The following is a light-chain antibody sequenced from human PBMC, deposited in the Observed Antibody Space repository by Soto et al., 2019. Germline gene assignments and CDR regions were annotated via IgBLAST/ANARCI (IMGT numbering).Light chain of an antibody. CDR3: SSYTSSSPYV. Sequence: SALTQPASVSGSPGQSITISCTGTSSDGGGYNYVSWYQQHPGKAPKLMIYEVSNRPSGVSNRFSGSKSGNTASLTISGLQAEDEADYYCSSYTSSSPYVFGTGTKLTVL. V-gene: IGLV2-14*01. CDR1: SSDGGGYNY. CDR2: EVS. J-gene: IGLJ1*01.